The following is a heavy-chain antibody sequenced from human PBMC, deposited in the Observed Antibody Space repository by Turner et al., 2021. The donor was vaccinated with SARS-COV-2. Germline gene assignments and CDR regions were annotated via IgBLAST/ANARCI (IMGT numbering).Heavy chain of an antibody. V-gene: IGHV1-24*01. CDR1: GYTLIALS. D-gene: IGHD2-21*02. J-gene: IGHJ4*02. CDR3: ATGYAYCGADCSIDY. CDR2: FAPEDGET. Sequence: QVQLVQSGAEVKKPGASAKVSCKVSGYTLIALSMHLVRRAPGKGREWMGGFAPEDGETIYAPKFQGRVTMTEDTSTDTSYLELSSLRSEDTAVYYCATGYAYCGADCSIDYWGQGTLVTVSS.